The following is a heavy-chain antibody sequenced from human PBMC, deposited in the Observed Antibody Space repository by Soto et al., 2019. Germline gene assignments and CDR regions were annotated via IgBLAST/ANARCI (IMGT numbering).Heavy chain of an antibody. D-gene: IGHD5-18*01. J-gene: IGHJ4*02. CDR2: INPSGGST. CDR1: GYTFTSYY. CDR3: ARGDVDTAMVSSFFDY. Sequence: ASVKVSCKASGYTFTSYYMHWVRQAPGQGLEWMGIINPSGGSTSYAQKFQGRVTMTRDTSTSTVYMELSSLRSEDTAVYYCARGDVDTAMVSSFFDYWGQGALVTVSS. V-gene: IGHV1-46*01.